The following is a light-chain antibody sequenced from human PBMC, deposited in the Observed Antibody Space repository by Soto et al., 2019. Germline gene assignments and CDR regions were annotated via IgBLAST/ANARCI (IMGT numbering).Light chain of an antibody. J-gene: IGKJ5*01. V-gene: IGKV3D-15*01. Sequence: EIVMPQSPATLSVSPGESATLSFRASQNINSDLAWYVQKPGQAPRRVIYGASTWGTDVPPRFTGSGSGTEFNLTNSGLQSEAVAVYYCQQDNSWPITFAQVTRL. CDR3: QQDNSWPIT. CDR1: QNINSD. CDR2: GAS.